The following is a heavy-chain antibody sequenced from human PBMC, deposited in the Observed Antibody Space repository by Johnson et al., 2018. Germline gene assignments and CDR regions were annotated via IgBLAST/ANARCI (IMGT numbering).Heavy chain of an antibody. CDR1: GFTFSSYG. CDR2: IWYDGSNK. CDR3: ARDLMGEQGEPG. D-gene: IGHD2-21*01. V-gene: IGHV3-33*01. J-gene: IGHJ4*02. Sequence: QVQLVESGGGVVQAGRSLRLSCAASGFTFSSYGMHWVRQAPGKGLEWVAVIWYDGSNKYYADSVKGRFTISRDNSKNTLYLHMNSLRPEDTAVYYCARDLMGEQGEPGWGQGALVTVSS.